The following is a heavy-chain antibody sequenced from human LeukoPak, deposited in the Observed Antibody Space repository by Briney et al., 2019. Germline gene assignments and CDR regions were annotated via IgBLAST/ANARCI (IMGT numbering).Heavy chain of an antibody. V-gene: IGHV3-53*01. CDR3: ARSRGYSYGLWY. J-gene: IGHJ4*02. CDR1: GFTVSSNY. Sequence: PGGSLRLSCAASGFTVSSNYMSWVRQAPGKGLEWDSVIYSGGSTYYADSVKGRFTISRDNSKNTLYLQMNSLRAEDTAVYYCARSRGYSYGLWYWGQGTLVTVSS. CDR2: IYSGGST. D-gene: IGHD5-18*01.